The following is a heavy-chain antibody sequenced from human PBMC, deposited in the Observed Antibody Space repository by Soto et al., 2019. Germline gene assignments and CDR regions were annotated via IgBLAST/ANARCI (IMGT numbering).Heavy chain of an antibody. D-gene: IGHD5-18*01. J-gene: IGHJ6*02. V-gene: IGHV3-23*01. Sequence: GSLRLSCAASGFTFSSYAMSWVRQAPGKGLEWVSAISGSGGSTYYADSVKGRFTISRDNSKNTLYLQMNSLRAEDTAVYYCAKLGRIQLWLSGMDVWGQGTTVTVSS. CDR1: GFTFSSYA. CDR3: AKLGRIQLWLSGMDV. CDR2: ISGSGGST.